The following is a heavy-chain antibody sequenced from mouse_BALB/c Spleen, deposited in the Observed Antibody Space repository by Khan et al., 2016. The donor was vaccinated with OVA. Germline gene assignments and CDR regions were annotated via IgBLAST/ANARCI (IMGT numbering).Heavy chain of an antibody. V-gene: IGHV1S81*02. CDR2: INPNNGDS. J-gene: IGHJ3*01. Sequence: VKLQESGAELVKTGASVKLSCKASGYTFSSYYLYWVKQRPGQGLEWIGEINPNNGDSNFNEKFKSKATLTVDKFSYTAYMQLSSLTSEDSAVYYCTRSGYGSFAYWGQGTLVTVSA. CDR3: TRSGYGSFAY. CDR1: GYTFSSYY. D-gene: IGHD2-2*01.